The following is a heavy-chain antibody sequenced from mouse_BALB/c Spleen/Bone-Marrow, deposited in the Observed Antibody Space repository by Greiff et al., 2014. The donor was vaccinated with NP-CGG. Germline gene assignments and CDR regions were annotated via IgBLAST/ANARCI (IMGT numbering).Heavy chain of an antibody. J-gene: IGHJ4*01. Sequence: LQQSGSELVRPGASVKLSCKASGYTFTSYWVHWVKQRPGQGLEWIGNIYPGSGSTNYDEKFKSKTTLTVDTSSSTAYMQLSSLTSEDSAVYYCTRSLVRRDHYYAMDYWGQGTSVTVSS. CDR1: GYTFTSYW. V-gene: IGHV1S22*01. D-gene: IGHD2-14*01. CDR3: TRSLVRRDHYYAMDY. CDR2: IYPGSGST.